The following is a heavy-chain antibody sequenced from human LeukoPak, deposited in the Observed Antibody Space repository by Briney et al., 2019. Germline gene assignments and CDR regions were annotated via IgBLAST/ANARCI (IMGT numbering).Heavy chain of an antibody. Sequence: SETLSLTCTVSGCSISSYYWSWIRQPPGKGLECIGYISYSGSTNYNPSLKSRVTISVDTSKKQFSLILSSVTAADTAVYYCARISNWFDPWGQGTLVTVSS. V-gene: IGHV4-59*01. J-gene: IGHJ5*02. CDR3: ARISNWFDP. CDR2: ISYSGST. CDR1: GCSISSYY.